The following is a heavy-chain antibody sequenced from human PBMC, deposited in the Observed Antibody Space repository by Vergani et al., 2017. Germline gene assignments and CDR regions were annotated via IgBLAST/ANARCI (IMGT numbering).Heavy chain of an antibody. V-gene: IGHV4-4*07. D-gene: IGHD7-27*01. Sequence: QVQMQESGPGLVKTSETLSLTCSASGAPISYWCWGWLRQPAGKGLEWIGRLCPSGSTNYKPSLKSRVTMSIDTSKNQFSLKLTSVTAADTAVYYGATGAGPFDIWGQGTLVTVSS. CDR2: LCPSGST. CDR1: GAPISYWC. CDR3: ATGAGPFDI. J-gene: IGHJ4*02.